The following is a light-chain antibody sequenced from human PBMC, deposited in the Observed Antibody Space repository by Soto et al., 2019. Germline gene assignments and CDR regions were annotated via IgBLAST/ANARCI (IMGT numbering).Light chain of an antibody. V-gene: IGKV3-11*01. CDR2: DAS. J-gene: IGKJ5*01. Sequence: EIVLTQSPATLSLSPGERATLSCRASQRVKTFLVWYQQRPGQAPRLLIHDASHRAAGIPARFSGSGFGTDFTLTISSLEPEDAAVYYCQQRSNWPPITFGQGTRLEMK. CDR1: QRVKTF. CDR3: QQRSNWPPIT.